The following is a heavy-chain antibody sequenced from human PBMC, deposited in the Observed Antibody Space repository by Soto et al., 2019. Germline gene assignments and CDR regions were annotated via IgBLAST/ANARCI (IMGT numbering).Heavy chain of an antibody. J-gene: IGHJ4*02. V-gene: IGHV1-69*13. CDR2: IIPIFGTA. CDR1: GGTFSSYA. D-gene: IGHD3-22*01. Sequence: SVKVSCKASGGTFSSYAISWVRQAPGQGLEWMGGIIPIFGTANYAQKFQGRVTITADESTSTAYMELSSLRSEDTAVYYCARASYYDSSGYYYFDYWGQGTLVTVSS. CDR3: ARASYYDSSGYYYFDY.